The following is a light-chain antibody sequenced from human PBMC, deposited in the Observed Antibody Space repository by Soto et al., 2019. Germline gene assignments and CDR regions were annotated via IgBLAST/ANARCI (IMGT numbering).Light chain of an antibody. CDR3: CSYAGSNYV. CDR1: SSDVGSYNL. CDR2: EVT. J-gene: IGLJ1*01. Sequence: QSVLTQPVSVSGAPVQSITIFCTGPSSDVGSYNLVSWYQQHPGKAPKLMIYEVTKRPSGVSNRFSGSKSNNTASLTISGLQAEDEADYYCCSYAGSNYVFGTGTKVTVL. V-gene: IGLV2-23*02.